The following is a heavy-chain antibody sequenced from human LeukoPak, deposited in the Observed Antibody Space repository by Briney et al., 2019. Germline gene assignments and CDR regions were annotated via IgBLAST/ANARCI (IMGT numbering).Heavy chain of an antibody. CDR1: GGSISSGDYY. D-gene: IGHD5-18*01. J-gene: IGHJ3*02. Sequence: SQTLSLTCTVSGGSISSGDYYWSWIRQPPGKGLEWIGYIYYSGSTYYNPSLKSRVTISVDTSKNQFSLKLSSVTAAGTAVYYCARDTAMVNAFDIWGQGTMVTVSS. CDR2: IYYSGST. CDR3: ARDTAMVNAFDI. V-gene: IGHV4-30-4*01.